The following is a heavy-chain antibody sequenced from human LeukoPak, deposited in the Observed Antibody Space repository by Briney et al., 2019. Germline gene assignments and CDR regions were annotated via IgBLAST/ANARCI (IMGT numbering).Heavy chain of an antibody. V-gene: IGHV3-11*06. CDR3: ARDLNYGGNSRGWFQP. CDR1: GFTFSDYY. Sequence: GGSLRLSCAASGFTFSDYYMSWIRQAPGKRLEWVSYISSSSSYTNYADSVKGRFTISRDNAKNSLYLQMNSLRAEDTAVYYCARDLNYGGNSRGWFQPWGQGTLVTVSS. J-gene: IGHJ5*02. D-gene: IGHD4-23*01. CDR2: ISSSSSYT.